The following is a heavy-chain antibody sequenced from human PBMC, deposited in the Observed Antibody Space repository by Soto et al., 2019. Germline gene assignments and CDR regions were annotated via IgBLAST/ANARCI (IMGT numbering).Heavy chain of an antibody. J-gene: IGHJ2*01. CDR1: GFKFSNSA. D-gene: IGHD7-27*01. CDR2: ISGSGGST. V-gene: IGHV3-23*01. Sequence: EVQLLESGGGLVQPGGSLRLSCAASGFKFSNSAMTWVRQAPGKGLECVSAISGSGGSTYYADSVKGRFTMSRDNTENPLCLQMGVLGAEETAAYYCTKAPVVWGSSWYFDLWGRGTGVTVSS. CDR3: TKAPVVWGSSWYFDL.